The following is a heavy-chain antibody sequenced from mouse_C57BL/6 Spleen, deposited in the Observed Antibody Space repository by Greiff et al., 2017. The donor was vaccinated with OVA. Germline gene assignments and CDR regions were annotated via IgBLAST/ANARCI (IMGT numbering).Heavy chain of an antibody. CDR2: ISSGGSYT. CDR1: GFTFSSYG. J-gene: IGHJ2*01. CDR3: ARQGTTVVATDFDD. D-gene: IGHD1-1*01. V-gene: IGHV5-6*01. Sequence: EVKLVESGGDLVKPGGSLKLSCAASGFTFSSYGMSWVRQTPDKRLEWVATISSGGSYTYYPDSVKGRFTISRDNAKNTLYLQMSSLKSEDTAMYYCARQGTTVVATDFDDWGQGTTLTVSS.